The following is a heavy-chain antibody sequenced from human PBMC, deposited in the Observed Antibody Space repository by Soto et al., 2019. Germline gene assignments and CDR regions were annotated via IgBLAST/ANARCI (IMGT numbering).Heavy chain of an antibody. CDR2: IIPIFCTA. CDR1: GGTFSSYA. J-gene: IGHJ6*02. Sequence: QVQLVQSGAEVKKPGSSVKVSCKASGGTFSSYAISWVRQAPGQGLEWMGGIIPIFCTANYAQKFQGRVTITAAEYTTTTHTEVSSLRSEDKAVYYCASSDYGAYYYYYGMDVWGQGTTVTVSS. CDR3: ASSDYGAYYYYYGMDV. V-gene: IGHV1-69*19. D-gene: IGHD4-17*01.